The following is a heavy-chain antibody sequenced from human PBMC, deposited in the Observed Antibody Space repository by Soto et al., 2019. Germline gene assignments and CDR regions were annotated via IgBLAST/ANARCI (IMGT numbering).Heavy chain of an antibody. CDR3: ARGGVVVTAEPFDY. CDR2: IYYSGST. Sequence: AETLSLTCTVSGGSIISYYCIFIGQPPCKGLEWIEYIYYSGSTNYNPSLKSRVTISVDTSKNQFSLKLSSVTAADTAVYYCARGGVVVTAEPFDYWGQGTLVTVSS. D-gene: IGHD2-21*02. J-gene: IGHJ4*02. V-gene: IGHV4-59*01. CDR1: GGSIISYY.